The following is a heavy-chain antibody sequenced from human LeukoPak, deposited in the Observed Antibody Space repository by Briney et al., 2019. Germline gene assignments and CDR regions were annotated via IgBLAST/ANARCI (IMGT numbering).Heavy chain of an antibody. J-gene: IGHJ6*02. CDR1: GYSFTSYW. Sequence: GESLQISCQGSGYSFTSYWIGWVRQMPGKGLEWMGIIYPGDSDTRYSPSFQGQVTISADKSISTAYLQWSSLRASDTAMYYCARRDYYYYYGMDVWGQGTTVTVSS. V-gene: IGHV5-51*01. CDR3: ARRDYYYYYGMDV. CDR2: IYPGDSDT.